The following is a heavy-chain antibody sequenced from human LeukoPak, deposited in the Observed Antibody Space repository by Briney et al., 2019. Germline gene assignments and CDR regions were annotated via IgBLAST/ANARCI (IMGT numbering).Heavy chain of an antibody. CDR2: ISYDGSKQ. CDR3: AKDGARYLLTYYFEY. J-gene: IGHJ4*02. V-gene: IGHV3-30*18. Sequence: PGGSLRLSCAASGFTFSSHDMHWVRQAPGKGLEWVAAISYDGSKQLYADSVKGRFTISRDNSKNTLNLQMNGLRDEDTAVYYCAKDGARYLLTYYFEYWGQGTLVTVSS. D-gene: IGHD3-9*01. CDR1: GFTFSSHD.